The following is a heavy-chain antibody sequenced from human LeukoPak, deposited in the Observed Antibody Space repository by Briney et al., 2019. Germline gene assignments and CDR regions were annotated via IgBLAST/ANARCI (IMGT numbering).Heavy chain of an antibody. CDR3: ARVGHDSSGYRPNDAFDI. D-gene: IGHD3-22*01. Sequence: PGGSLRLSCAASGFTFSSYWMSWARQAPGKGLEWVAYIKQDGSEKYYVGSVKGRFTISRDNAKNSLYLQMNSLRAEDTAVYYCARVGHDSSGYRPNDAFDIWGQGTMVTVSS. CDR2: IKQDGSEK. V-gene: IGHV3-7*01. J-gene: IGHJ3*02. CDR1: GFTFSSYW.